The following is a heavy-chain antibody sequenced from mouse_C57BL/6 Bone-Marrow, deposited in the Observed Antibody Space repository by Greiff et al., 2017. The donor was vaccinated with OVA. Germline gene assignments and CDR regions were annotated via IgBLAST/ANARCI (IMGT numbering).Heavy chain of an antibody. D-gene: IGHD4-1*01. CDR1: GFTFSDYG. Sequence: EVHLVESGGGLVKPGGSLKLSCAASGFTFSDYGMHWVRQAPEKGLEWVAYISSGSSTIYYADTVKGRFTISRDNAKNTLFLQMTSLRSEDTAMYYCATMGTGTNFDYWGQGTTLTVSS. CDR2: ISSGSSTI. V-gene: IGHV5-17*01. CDR3: ATMGTGTNFDY. J-gene: IGHJ2*01.